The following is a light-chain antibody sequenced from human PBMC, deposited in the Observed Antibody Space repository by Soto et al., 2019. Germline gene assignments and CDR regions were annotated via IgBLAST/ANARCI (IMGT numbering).Light chain of an antibody. CDR2: DAS. J-gene: IGKJ1*01. V-gene: IGKV3-11*01. Sequence: EIVLTQYPATLSLSPGERATLSCGASQSVSSYLAWYQQKPGQAPRLLIYDASNRATGIPARFSGSGSGTDFTLTISSLETEDFAVYYCQQRSNWHTWTFGQGTKVDIK. CDR3: QQRSNWHTWT. CDR1: QSVSSY.